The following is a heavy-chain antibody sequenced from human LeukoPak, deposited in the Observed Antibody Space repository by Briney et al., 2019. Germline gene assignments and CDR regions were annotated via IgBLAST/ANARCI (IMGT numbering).Heavy chain of an antibody. CDR1: GGSISSSSYY. V-gene: IGHV4-61*05. J-gene: IGHJ6*02. CDR2: IYYSGST. Sequence: PSETLSLTCTVSGGSISSSSYYWGWIRQPPGKGLEWIGYIYYSGSTNYNPSLKSRVTISVDTSKNQFSLKLSSVTAADTAVYYCASSPEDYYYGMDVWGQGTTVTVSS. CDR3: ASSPEDYYYGMDV.